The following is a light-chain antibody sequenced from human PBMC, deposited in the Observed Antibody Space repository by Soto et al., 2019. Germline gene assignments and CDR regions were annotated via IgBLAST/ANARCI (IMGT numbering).Light chain of an antibody. CDR1: SSDVGGSHS. Sequence: QSALTQPASVSGSPGQSITISCTGTSSDVGGSHSVSWYQQHPDKAPKLMIFDVSNRPSGVSNRFSGSKSGNTASLIISGLQAEDEADYYCSSYTSSSTYVVFGGGTKLTVL. CDR3: SSYTSSSTYVV. V-gene: IGLV2-14*03. CDR2: DVS. J-gene: IGLJ2*01.